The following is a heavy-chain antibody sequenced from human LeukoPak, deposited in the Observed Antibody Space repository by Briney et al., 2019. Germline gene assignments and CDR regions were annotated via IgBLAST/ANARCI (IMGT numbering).Heavy chain of an antibody. D-gene: IGHD2-2*01. V-gene: IGHV1-69*13. J-gene: IGHJ6*02. CDR3: ARVVVVPAARADGYYYGMDV. CDR2: IIPIFGTA. CDR1: GGTVSSYA. Sequence: SVTVSCTASGGTVSSYAISWVRQAPGQGLEWMGGIIPIFGTANYAQKFQGRVTITADESTSTAYMELSSLRSEDTAVYYCARVVVVPAARADGYYYGMDVWGQGTTVTVSS.